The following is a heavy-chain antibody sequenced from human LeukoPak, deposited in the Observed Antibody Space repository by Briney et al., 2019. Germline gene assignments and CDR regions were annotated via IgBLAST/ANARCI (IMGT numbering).Heavy chain of an antibody. CDR1: GFTFSSYD. V-gene: IGHV3-13*01. J-gene: IGHJ6*02. CDR2: IGTAGDT. CDR3: ARGSGMDV. Sequence: GGSLRLSCAASGFTFSSYDMHWVRQATGKGLEWVSAIGTAGDTCYPGSVKGRFTISRENAKSSLYLQMNSLRAGDTAVYYCARGSGMDVWGQGTTVTVSS.